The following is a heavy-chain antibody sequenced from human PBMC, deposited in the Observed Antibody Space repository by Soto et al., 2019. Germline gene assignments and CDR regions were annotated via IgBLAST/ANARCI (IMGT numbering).Heavy chain of an antibody. D-gene: IGHD3-3*01. J-gene: IGHJ3*02. CDR3: ARDRKTSYYDFWSGQYDAFDI. V-gene: IGHV3-21*01. CDR2: ISSSSSYI. CDR1: GFTFSSYS. Sequence: GGSLRLSCAASGFTFSSYSMNWVRQAPGKGLEWVSSISSSSSYIYYADSVKGRFTISRDNAKNSLYLQMNSLRAEDTAVYYCARDRKTSYYDFWSGQYDAFDIWGQGTMVTVSS.